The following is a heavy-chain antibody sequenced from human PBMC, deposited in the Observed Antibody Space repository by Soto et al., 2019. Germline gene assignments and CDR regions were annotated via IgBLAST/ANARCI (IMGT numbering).Heavy chain of an antibody. CDR1: GFTFSGSA. D-gene: IGHD3-3*01. Sequence: EVQLVESGGGLVQPGGSLKLSCAASGFTFSGSAMHWVRQASGKGLEWVGRIRSKANTYATAYAVSVKGRFTISRDDSRTTAYLPMNRLKTEDTAVYYGARGVYDFWGGLPKRLDYWGPGTVVTVSS. CDR2: IRSKANTYAT. CDR3: ARGVYDFWGGLPKRLDY. V-gene: IGHV3-73*02. J-gene: IGHJ4*02.